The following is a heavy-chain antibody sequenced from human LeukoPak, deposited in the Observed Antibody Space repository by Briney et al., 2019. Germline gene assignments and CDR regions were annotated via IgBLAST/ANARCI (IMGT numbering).Heavy chain of an antibody. J-gene: IGHJ2*01. CDR3: ARDYVHFDL. CDR1: GGSISSGSYY. V-gene: IGHV4-61*02. CDR2: IYTSGST. Sequence: PSETLSLTCTVSGGSISSGSYYWSWIRQPAGKGLEWIGRIYTSGSTYYNPSLKSRVTKSVDTSKIQFSLKLSSVTAADTAVYYCARDYVHFDLWGRGTLVTVSS. D-gene: IGHD3-16*01.